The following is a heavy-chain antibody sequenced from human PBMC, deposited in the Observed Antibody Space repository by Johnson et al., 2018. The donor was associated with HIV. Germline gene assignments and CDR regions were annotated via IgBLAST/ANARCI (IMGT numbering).Heavy chain of an antibody. CDR1: GFTFGDYY. CDR3: ARGQWLVPGAFDI. Sequence: QVQLVESGGGLVKPGGSLRLSCAASGFTFGDYYMSWIRQAPGKGLEWVSYISSSGRTIYYVDSVKGRFTISRDHTKNSLYLQMNSVRDDDTAVYYCARGQWLVPGAFDIWGQGTMVTVSS. D-gene: IGHD6-19*01. CDR2: ISSSGRTI. V-gene: IGHV3-11*04. J-gene: IGHJ3*02.